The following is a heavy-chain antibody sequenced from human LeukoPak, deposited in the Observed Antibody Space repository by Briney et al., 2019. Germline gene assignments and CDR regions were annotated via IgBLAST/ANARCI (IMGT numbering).Heavy chain of an antibody. CDR2: ISSSRSYI. J-gene: IGHJ4*02. D-gene: IGHD3-22*01. CDR3: AREINYYYASSGYLRFDY. CDR1: GFTFSSYS. Sequence: GGSLRLSCAASGFTFSSYSINWVRQPPGKGLEWVSSISSSRSYIYYADSVKGRFTISRDNAKNSLYLQVNSMRAEATAVYYCAREINYYYASSGYLRFDYWGQGTLVTVSS. V-gene: IGHV3-21*01.